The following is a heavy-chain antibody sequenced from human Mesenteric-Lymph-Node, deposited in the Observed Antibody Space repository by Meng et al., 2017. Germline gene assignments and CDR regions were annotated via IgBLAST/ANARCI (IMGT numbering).Heavy chain of an antibody. D-gene: IGHD6-13*01. V-gene: IGHV1-8*01. CDR1: GYTFTSYH. CDR2: MSPSTDNT. J-gene: IGHJ4*02. CDR3: ARGVAAGVDY. Sequence: QGQLGQSGAEVKEPGASVKVSCKASGYTFTSYHINWVRQATGQGPEWMGWMSPSTDNTGYAEKFQGRVTMTRDTSISTAYMELSSLKSEDTAVYYCARGVAAGVDYWGQGTLVTVSS.